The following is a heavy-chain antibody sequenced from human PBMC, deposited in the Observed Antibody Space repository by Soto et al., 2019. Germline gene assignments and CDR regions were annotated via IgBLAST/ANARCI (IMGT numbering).Heavy chain of an antibody. Sequence: GESLKISCKGSGYTFTSYWIGWVRQMPGKGLEWMGVIYPADSDTRYSPSFQGQVIISADKSISTAYLQWSSLKAADTAVYYCARRSIAARPIYYFDYWGQGTLVTVSS. CDR1: GYTFTSYW. CDR3: ARRSIAARPIYYFDY. J-gene: IGHJ4*02. V-gene: IGHV5-51*01. CDR2: IYPADSDT. D-gene: IGHD6-6*01.